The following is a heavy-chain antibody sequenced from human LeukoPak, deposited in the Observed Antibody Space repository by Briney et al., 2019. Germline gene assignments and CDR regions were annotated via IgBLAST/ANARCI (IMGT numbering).Heavy chain of an antibody. CDR1: GYSFTTYW. CDR3: ARVGCSSTSCYSGYYFDY. V-gene: IGHV5-51*01. J-gene: IGHJ4*02. Sequence: GQSRKISCNGSGYSFTTYWIGWVRQRPGKGRAWMGIIYPCDSDTRHSPSFQGQVTISADKSISTAYLQWSSLKASDTAMYYCARVGCSSTSCYSGYYFDYWGQGTLVTVSS. CDR2: IYPCDSDT. D-gene: IGHD2-2*01.